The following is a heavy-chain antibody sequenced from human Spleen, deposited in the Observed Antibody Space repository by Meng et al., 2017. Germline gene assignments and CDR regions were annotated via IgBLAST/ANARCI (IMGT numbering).Heavy chain of an antibody. CDR1: GFSLYSRGVG. V-gene: IGHV2-5*02. J-gene: IGHJ3*01. D-gene: IGHD4-17*01. CDR3: AHKGDYVSLDV. CDR2: IYWDEDK. Sequence: QITLKESGPTLVKPTETLTLTCRFSGFSLYSRGVGVGWIRQPPGKTLEWLGMIYWDEDKRYSPSLESRLTITGDTSNNQVVLTLTKMDPEDTATYYCAHKGDYVSLDVWGPGTMVTVSS.